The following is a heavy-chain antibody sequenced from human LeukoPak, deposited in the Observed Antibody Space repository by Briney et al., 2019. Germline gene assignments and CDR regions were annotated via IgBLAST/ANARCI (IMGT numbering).Heavy chain of an antibody. CDR3: ARVSWGGY. Sequence: AGGSLRLSCTISGFTVNKNHMSWVRQAPGKGLEWVSVIYDDGRTYYADSVKDRFTISRDNSKNTVYLQMNSLTAEDTAMYYCARVSWGGYWGQGSLVTVSS. CDR2: IYDDGRT. J-gene: IGHJ4*02. V-gene: IGHV3-66*01. D-gene: IGHD3-16*01. CDR1: GFTVNKNH.